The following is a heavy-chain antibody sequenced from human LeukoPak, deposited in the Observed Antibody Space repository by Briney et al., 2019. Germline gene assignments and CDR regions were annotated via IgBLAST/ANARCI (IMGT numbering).Heavy chain of an antibody. Sequence: ASVKVSCKASGYTFTSYGITWVRQAPGQGLEWLAWISPYNGHTNYAQNLQGRVSLTTDTSTSTAYMELRSLRSDDTAVYYCARVFGYSGSAWGQGTLVTVSS. J-gene: IGHJ5*02. CDR3: ARVFGYSGSA. CDR2: ISPYNGHT. CDR1: GYTFTSYG. V-gene: IGHV1-18*01. D-gene: IGHD1-26*01.